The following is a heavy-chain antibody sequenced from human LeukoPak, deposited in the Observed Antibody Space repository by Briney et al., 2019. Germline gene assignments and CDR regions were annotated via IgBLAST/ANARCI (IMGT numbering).Heavy chain of an antibody. V-gene: IGHV3-30*02. Sequence: GGSLRLSCAASGFTFSSYGMHWVRQAPGKGLEWVAFIRYDGSNKYYADSVKGRFTISRDNSKNTLYLQMNSLRAEDSAVYYCARAVSGVPRCYFDYWGQGTLVTVSS. CDR2: IRYDGSNK. CDR3: ARAVSGVPRCYFDY. CDR1: GFTFSSYG. J-gene: IGHJ4*02. D-gene: IGHD3-16*01.